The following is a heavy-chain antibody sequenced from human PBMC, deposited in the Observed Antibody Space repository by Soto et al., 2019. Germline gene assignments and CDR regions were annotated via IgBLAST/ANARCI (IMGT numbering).Heavy chain of an antibody. CDR3: ASTAYGSALWP. D-gene: IGHD3-10*01. CDR2: INSDGSST. CDR1: GFTFSSYG. J-gene: IGHJ5*02. Sequence: GGSLRLSCAASGFTFSSYGMHWVRQAPGKGLVWVSRINSDGSSTSYADSVKGRFTISRDNAKNTLYLQMNSLRAEDTAVYYCASTAYGSALWPWGQGTLVTVSS. V-gene: IGHV3-74*01.